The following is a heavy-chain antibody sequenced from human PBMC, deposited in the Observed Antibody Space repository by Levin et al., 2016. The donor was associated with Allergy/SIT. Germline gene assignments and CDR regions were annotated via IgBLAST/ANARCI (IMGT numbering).Heavy chain of an antibody. CDR3: ARDPGGSFDY. CDR2: IGGSGAST. V-gene: IGHV3-23*01. J-gene: IGHJ4*02. Sequence: GESLKISCAASGFTFSSFAMSWLRQAPGKGLEWVSTIGGSGASTNYADSVKGRFTISRDNSNNILYLRLNSLRVEDTAFYYCARDPGGSFDYWGQGTLVTVSS. D-gene: IGHD3-10*01. CDR1: GFTFSSFA.